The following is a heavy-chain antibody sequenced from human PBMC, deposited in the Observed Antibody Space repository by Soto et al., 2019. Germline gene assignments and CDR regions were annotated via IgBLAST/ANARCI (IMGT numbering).Heavy chain of an antibody. Sequence: SETLSLTCAVYGGSFSGYYWSWIRQPPGKGLEWIGEINHSGSTNYNPSLKSRVTISVDTSKNQFSLKLSSVTAADTAVYYCASRGYDFWSGYQFDYWGQGTLVTVSS. CDR3: ASRGYDFWSGYQFDY. V-gene: IGHV4-34*01. CDR2: INHSGST. CDR1: GGSFSGYY. J-gene: IGHJ4*02. D-gene: IGHD3-3*01.